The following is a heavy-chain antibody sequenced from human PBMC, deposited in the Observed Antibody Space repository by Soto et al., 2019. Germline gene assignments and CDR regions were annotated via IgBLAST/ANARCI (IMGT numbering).Heavy chain of an antibody. V-gene: IGHV1-3*01. CDR3: ARDSQRVQIRSTGWFDP. Sequence: QVQLVQSGAELKKPGASVKISCETSGYRFSTSGIHWLRQAPGQSLEWMGWINAADGDTKYSQKFQGRVTLSRDTSASTDYIELSSLTSEDTSIYYCARDSQRVQIRSTGWFDPWGHGTVVTVSS. D-gene: IGHD2-2*01. CDR2: INAADGDT. J-gene: IGHJ5*02. CDR1: GYRFSTSG.